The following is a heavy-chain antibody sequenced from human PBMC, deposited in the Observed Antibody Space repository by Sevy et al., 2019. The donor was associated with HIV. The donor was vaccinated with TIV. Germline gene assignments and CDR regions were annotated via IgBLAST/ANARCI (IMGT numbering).Heavy chain of an antibody. CDR3: AGSFSSGSYRNWFDP. J-gene: IGHJ5*02. CDR2: VYYSGGT. CDR1: GGSMSGYY. Sequence: SETLSLTCSVSGGSMSGYYWSWIRQIPGKGLEWIGYVYYSGGTNYSPSLKNRVSISVDTSKKQFSLNLRSTTAADTAKYFCAGSFSSGSYRNWFDPWGQGVVVTVSS. V-gene: IGHV4-59*03. D-gene: IGHD1-26*01.